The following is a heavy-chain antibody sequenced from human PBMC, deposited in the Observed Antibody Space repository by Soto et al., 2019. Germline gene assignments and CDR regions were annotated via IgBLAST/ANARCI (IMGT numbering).Heavy chain of an antibody. J-gene: IGHJ4*02. CDR3: TRTYYYESSGYRFDY. CDR1: GFTFSTYA. Sequence: GGSLSLSCSASGFTFSTYAMHWVRQAPGKGLEWVAVISYDGTNKYYADSVKGRFTFSRDNSKNTLYLQMNSLRAEDTAVYYCTRTYYYESSGYRFDYWGQGTLVTVSS. CDR2: ISYDGTNK. D-gene: IGHD3-22*01. V-gene: IGHV3-30-3*01.